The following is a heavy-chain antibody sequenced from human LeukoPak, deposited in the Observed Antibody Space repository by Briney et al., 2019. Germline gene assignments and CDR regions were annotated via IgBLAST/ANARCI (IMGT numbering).Heavy chain of an antibody. J-gene: IGHJ4*02. V-gene: IGHV3-30-3*01. D-gene: IGHD6-19*01. CDR3: ARDSASSAWYRGPGY. Sequence: PGGSLRLPCAASGFTFSYHAMHWVRQAPGKGLEWVAVISYDGSNKFYADSVKGRFSISRDNSKNTLYLQMNSLRPEDTAVYYCARDSASSAWYRGPGYWGQGTLVTVSS. CDR1: GFTFSYHA. CDR2: ISYDGSNK.